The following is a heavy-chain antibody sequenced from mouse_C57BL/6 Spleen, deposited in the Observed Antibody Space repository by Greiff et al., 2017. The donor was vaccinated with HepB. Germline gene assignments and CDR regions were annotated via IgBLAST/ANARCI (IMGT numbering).Heavy chain of an antibody. D-gene: IGHD1-1*01. J-gene: IGHJ4*01. CDR2: IYPGSGST. Sequence: VQLQQPGAELVKPGASVKMSCKASGYTFTSYWITWVKQRPGQGLEWIGDIYPGSGSTNYNEKFKSKATLTVDTSSSTAYMQLSSLTSEDSAVYYCASYYVGGYYAMDYWGQGTSVTVSS. CDR3: ASYYVGGYYAMDY. CDR1: GYTFTSYW. V-gene: IGHV1-55*01.